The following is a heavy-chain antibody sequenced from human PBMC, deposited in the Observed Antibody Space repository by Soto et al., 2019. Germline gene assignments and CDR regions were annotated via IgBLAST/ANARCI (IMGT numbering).Heavy chain of an antibody. Sequence: SETLSLTCTVSGGSISSYYWSWIRQSPGKGLEWIGYIYYSGSTNYNPSLKSRVTISVDTSKNQFSLKLSSVTAADTAVYYCAGGSGSYSLSYYYYYMDVWGKGTTVTVSS. V-gene: IGHV4-59*08. CDR1: GGSISSYY. J-gene: IGHJ6*03. D-gene: IGHD3-10*01. CDR2: IYYSGST. CDR3: AGGSGSYSLSYYYYYMDV.